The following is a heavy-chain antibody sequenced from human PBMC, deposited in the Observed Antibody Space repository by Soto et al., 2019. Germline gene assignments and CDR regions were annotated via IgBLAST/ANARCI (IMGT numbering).Heavy chain of an antibody. CDR1: GFTFSSYA. Sequence: QVQLVESGGGVVQPGRSLRLSCAASGFTFSSYAMHWVRQAPGKGLEWVAVISYDGSNKYYADSVKGRFTISRDNSKNTLYLQMNSLRAEDTAVYYCARESGSYYVAAQSNFDYWGQGTLVTVSS. V-gene: IGHV3-30-3*01. CDR3: ARESGSYYVAAQSNFDY. J-gene: IGHJ4*02. CDR2: ISYDGSNK. D-gene: IGHD1-26*01.